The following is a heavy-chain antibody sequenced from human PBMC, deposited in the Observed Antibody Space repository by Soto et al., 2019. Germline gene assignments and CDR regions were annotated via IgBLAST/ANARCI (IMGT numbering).Heavy chain of an antibody. V-gene: IGHV3-48*02. J-gene: IGHJ6*02. CDR2: ITSDSSTI. CDR3: ARVGRGVYGMDV. D-gene: IGHD2-8*01. CDR1: GFTFSSYS. Sequence: EVQLVESGGGLVQPGGSLRLSCAASGFTFSSYSINWVRQAPGKGLEWFSYITSDSSTISYADSVKGRFTVSRDNAKHSLYLQMNSLRDEDTAVYYCARVGRGVYGMDVWGQGTSVTVSS.